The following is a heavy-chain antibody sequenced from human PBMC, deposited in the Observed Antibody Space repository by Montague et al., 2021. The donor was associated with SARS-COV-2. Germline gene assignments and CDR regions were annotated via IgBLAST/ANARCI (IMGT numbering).Heavy chain of an antibody. CDR2: IYYSGST. V-gene: IGHV4-31*03. Sequence: TLSLTCTVSGGSISSGGYYWSWIRQHPGKGLEWIGYIYYSGSTYYNPSLKSRVTISVDTSKNQFTLKLSSVTAADTAVYYCARSSAPSITIFVVSNTYRYFDLWGRGTLVTVSS. D-gene: IGHD3-3*01. CDR1: GGSISSGGYY. J-gene: IGHJ2*01. CDR3: ARSSAPSITIFVVSNTYRYFDL.